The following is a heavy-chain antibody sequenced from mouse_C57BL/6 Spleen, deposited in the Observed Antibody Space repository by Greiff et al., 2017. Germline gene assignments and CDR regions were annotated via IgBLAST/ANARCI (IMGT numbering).Heavy chain of an antibody. CDR3: ARHCGYNWYFDV. CDR1: GFTFSSYT. CDR2: ISGGGGNT. J-gene: IGHJ1*03. Sequence: EVKLMESGGGLVKPGGSLKLSCAASGFTFSSYTMSWVRQTPEKRLEWVATISGGGGNTYYPDSVKGRFTISRDNAKNTLYLQMSSLRSEDTALYYCARHCGYNWYFDVWGTGTTVTVSS. V-gene: IGHV5-9*01. D-gene: IGHD2-2*01.